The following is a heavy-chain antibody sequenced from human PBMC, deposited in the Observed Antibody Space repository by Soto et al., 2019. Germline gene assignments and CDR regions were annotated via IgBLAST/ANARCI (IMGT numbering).Heavy chain of an antibody. CDR1: GYTFTNYG. V-gene: IGHV1-18*01. Sequence: QVQLVQSGTELKKPGASGKVSCKASGYTFTNYGVNWVRQAPGQGLEWIGWISAHNGNTNYVPKYKTRVTMTPDTSTNPGYEELGSLRSVDTAVYYCATENWRWLDSW. J-gene: IGHJ5*01. CDR2: ISAHNGNT. CDR3: ATENWRWLDS.